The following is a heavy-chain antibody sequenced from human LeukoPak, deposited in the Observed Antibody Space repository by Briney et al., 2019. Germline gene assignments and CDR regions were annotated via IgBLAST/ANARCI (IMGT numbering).Heavy chain of an antibody. J-gene: IGHJ4*02. CDR1: GGSISPYY. CDR3: ARVGDWNDLVY. Sequence: SETLSLTCTVSGGSISPYYWSRIRQTPGKGLEWIGYILYSGTTTNYNPSFKSRVTISVDTSKNQFSLKLSSVTAADTAVYYCARVGDWNDLVYWGQGTLVTVSS. V-gene: IGHV4-59*01. CDR2: ILYSGTTT. D-gene: IGHD1-1*01.